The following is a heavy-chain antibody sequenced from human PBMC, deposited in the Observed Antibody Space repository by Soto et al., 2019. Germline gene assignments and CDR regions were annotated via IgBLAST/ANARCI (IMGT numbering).Heavy chain of an antibody. V-gene: IGHV3-23*01. J-gene: IGHJ4*02. Sequence: GGSLRLSCAASGFTFSSYAMSWVRQAPGKGLEWVSAISGSGGSTYYADSVKGRFTISRDNSKNTLYLQMNSLRAEDTAVYYCAKDTTVGTNIKDYFDYWGQGTLVTVSS. CDR1: GFTFSSYA. CDR3: AKDTTVGTNIKDYFDY. D-gene: IGHD1-26*01. CDR2: ISGSGGST.